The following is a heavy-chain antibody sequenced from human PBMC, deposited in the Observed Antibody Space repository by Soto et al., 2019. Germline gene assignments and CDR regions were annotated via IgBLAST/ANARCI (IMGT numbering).Heavy chain of an antibody. CDR1: GGTFSSYT. CDR2: IIPILGIA. CDR3: ARDLSSGWYWFDP. D-gene: IGHD6-19*01. V-gene: IGHV1-69*08. J-gene: IGHJ5*02. Sequence: QVQLVQSGAEVKKPGSSVKVSCKASGGTFSSYTISWVRQAPGQGLEWMGRIIPILGIANYAQKFQGRVTITADKSTSTAYMELSSPRSEDTAVYYCARDLSSGWYWFDPWGQGTLVTVSS.